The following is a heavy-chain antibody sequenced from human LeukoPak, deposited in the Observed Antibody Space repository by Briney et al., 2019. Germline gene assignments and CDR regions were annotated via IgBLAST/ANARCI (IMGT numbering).Heavy chain of an antibody. CDR3: SRGIITVSDIYNLDY. J-gene: IGHJ4*02. Sequence: ASVKVSCKASGYTFTSYGISWVRQAPGQGLEWMGWISAYNGNTNYAQKLQGRVTMTTDTSMSTAYMELRSLRSDDTAVYYCSRGIITVSDIYNLDYWGQGTLVNVSS. CDR1: GYTFTSYG. D-gene: IGHD3-16*01. CDR2: ISAYNGNT. V-gene: IGHV1-18*01.